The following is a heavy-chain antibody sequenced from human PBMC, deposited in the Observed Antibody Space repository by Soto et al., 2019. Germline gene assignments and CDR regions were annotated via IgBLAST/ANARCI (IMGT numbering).Heavy chain of an antibody. CDR3: ASRGPGISVDY. D-gene: IGHD1-26*01. CDR2: IYRTGST. Sequence: PSETLSLTCAVSGGSFTSNNWWTWVRQPPGQGLEWIGEIYRTGSTNYNPSLKSRVTISLDKSENQFSLKVTSLTAADTAVYYCASRGPGISVDYWGQGTLVTVSS. V-gene: IGHV4-4*02. CDR1: GGSFTSNNW. J-gene: IGHJ4*02.